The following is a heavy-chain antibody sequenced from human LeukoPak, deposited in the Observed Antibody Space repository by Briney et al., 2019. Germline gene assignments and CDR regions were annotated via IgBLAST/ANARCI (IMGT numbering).Heavy chain of an antibody. CDR2: ISSSSSYI. D-gene: IGHD2-21*02. J-gene: IGHJ3*02. V-gene: IGHV3-21*01. CDR1: GFTFSSYS. Sequence: GGSLRLSCAASGFTFSSYSMNWVRQAPGKGLEWVSSISSSSSYIYYADSVKGRFTISRDNAKNSLYLQMNSLRAEDTAVYYCARDPYCGGDCYPDAFDIWGGGTMVTVSS. CDR3: ARDPYCGGDCYPDAFDI.